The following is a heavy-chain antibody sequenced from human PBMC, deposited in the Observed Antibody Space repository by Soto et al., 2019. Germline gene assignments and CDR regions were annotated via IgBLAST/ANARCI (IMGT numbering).Heavy chain of an antibody. J-gene: IGHJ4*02. Sequence: GGSLRLSCAASGFTFSSYWMHWIRQAPGKGLVWVSRVSSDGSSTAYANSVKGRLTISRDNAKNTLYLQMNSLSDEDTAVYYCARGLPNYSSFDSWGQGTRVTVAS. CDR3: ARGLPNYSSFDS. CDR2: VSSDGSST. CDR1: GFTFSSYW. V-gene: IGHV3-74*01. D-gene: IGHD4-4*01.